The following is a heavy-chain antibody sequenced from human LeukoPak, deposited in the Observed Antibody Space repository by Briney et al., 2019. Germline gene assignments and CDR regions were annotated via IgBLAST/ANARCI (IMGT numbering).Heavy chain of an antibody. CDR1: SGSISSGSYY. CDR3: ARGSVAGLFDY. D-gene: IGHD6-19*01. CDR2: IYHSGST. Sequence: PSQTLSLTCTVSSGSISSGSYYWSWIRQPPGKGLEWIGYIYHSGSTYYNPSLKSRVTISVDRSKNQFSLKLSSVTAADTAVYYCARGSVAGLFDYWGQGTLVTVSS. V-gene: IGHV4-30-2*01. J-gene: IGHJ4*02.